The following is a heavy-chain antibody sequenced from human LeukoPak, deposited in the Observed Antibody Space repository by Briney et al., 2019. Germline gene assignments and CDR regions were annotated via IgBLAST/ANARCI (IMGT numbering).Heavy chain of an antibody. V-gene: IGHV3-21*01. CDR1: VFTFSSYT. Sequence: GGSLRLSCAASVFTFSSYTMKWVRQAPGKGLEWVSSISISSSYIYYADSVKGRFTISRDSAKNSLYLQMNSLRAEDTAVYYCAELGITMIGGVWGKGTTVTISS. CDR2: ISISSSYI. CDR3: AELGITMIGGV. D-gene: IGHD3-10*02. J-gene: IGHJ6*04.